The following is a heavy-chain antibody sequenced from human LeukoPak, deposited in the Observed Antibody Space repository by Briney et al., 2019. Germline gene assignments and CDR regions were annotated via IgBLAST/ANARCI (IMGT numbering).Heavy chain of an antibody. CDR3: ARLSPSGSSYSHLDY. V-gene: IGHV3-7*01. Sequence: PGGSLRLSCAASGFTFSSYWMSWVRQAPGKGLEWVANVKEDGSERYSVDSVRGRFTISRDNAKNSLYLQMNSLRAEDTAVYYCARLSPSGSSYSHLDYWGQGTLVTVSS. J-gene: IGHJ4*02. D-gene: IGHD1-26*01. CDR2: VKEDGSER. CDR1: GFTFSSYW.